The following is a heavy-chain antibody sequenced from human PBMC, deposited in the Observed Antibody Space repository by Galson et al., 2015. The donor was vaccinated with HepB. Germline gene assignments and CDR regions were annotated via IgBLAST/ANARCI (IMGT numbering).Heavy chain of an antibody. CDR2: IIPIFGTA. J-gene: IGHJ6*02. CDR1: GGTFSSYA. V-gene: IGHV1-69*06. CDR3: ARDPGGVGATAYYYYGMDV. D-gene: IGHD1-26*01. Sequence: SVKVSCKASGGTFSSYAISWVRQAPGQGLEWMGGIIPIFGTANYAQKFQGRVTITADKSTSTAYMELSSLRSEDTAVYYCARDPGGVGATAYYYYGMDVWGQGTTVTVSS.